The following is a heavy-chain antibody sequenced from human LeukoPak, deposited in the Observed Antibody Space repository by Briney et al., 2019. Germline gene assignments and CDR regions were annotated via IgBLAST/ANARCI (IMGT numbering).Heavy chain of an antibody. CDR1: GGSISSNNYY. Sequence: SETLSLTCTVSGGSISSNNYYWGWIRQPPGKGLEWIGSIYYTGSTYYNPSLRSRVTISVDTSKNQFSLQLSSVTAADSAVYYCARHRGHTYYFDSVGYYPFDYWGQGTLVTVSS. J-gene: IGHJ4*02. CDR2: IYYTGST. V-gene: IGHV4-39*01. D-gene: IGHD3-22*01. CDR3: ARHRGHTYYFDSVGYYPFDY.